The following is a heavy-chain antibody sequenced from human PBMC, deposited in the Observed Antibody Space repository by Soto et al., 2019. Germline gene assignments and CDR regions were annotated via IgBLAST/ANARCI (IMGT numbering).Heavy chain of an antibody. J-gene: IGHJ4*02. V-gene: IGHV1-18*01. CDR2: ISAYNGDT. CDR1: GYTFTSYG. CDR3: GRDRVRGVPDY. Sequence: QVQLVQSGGEVKKPGASVKVSCKASGYTFTSYGISWVRQAPGQGLEWMGWISAYNGDTNYAQKFQGRVTMTTDTSTTTAYMELRSLRSDDTAVYYCGRDRVRGVPDYWGQGTLVTVSS. D-gene: IGHD3-10*01.